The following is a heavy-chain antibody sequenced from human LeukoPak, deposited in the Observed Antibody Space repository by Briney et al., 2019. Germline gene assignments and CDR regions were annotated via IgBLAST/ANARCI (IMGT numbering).Heavy chain of an antibody. CDR1: GFTFSSYA. D-gene: IGHD3-10*01. J-gene: IGHJ3*02. CDR2: IPYDGSNK. Sequence: PGGSLRLSCAASGFTFSSYAMHWVRQAPGKGLEWVAVIPYDGSNKYYADSVKGRFTISRDNSKNTLYLQMNSLRAEDTAVYYCAREFGEFGAFDIWGQGTMVTVSS. CDR3: AREFGEFGAFDI. V-gene: IGHV3-30-3*01.